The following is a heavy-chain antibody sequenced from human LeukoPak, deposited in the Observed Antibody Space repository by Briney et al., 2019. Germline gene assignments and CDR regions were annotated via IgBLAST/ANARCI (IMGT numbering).Heavy chain of an antibody. D-gene: IGHD5-24*01. CDR2: ISSSGSTI. V-gene: IGHV3-11*04. CDR3: ARPSPPGDGYNPCDY. Sequence: GGSLRLSCAASGFTFSDYYMSWIRQAPGKGLEWVSYISSSGSTIYYADSVKGRFTISRDNAKNSLYLQMNSLRPEDTAVYYCARPSPPGDGYNPCDYWGPGALVIVSS. J-gene: IGHJ4*02. CDR1: GFTFSDYY.